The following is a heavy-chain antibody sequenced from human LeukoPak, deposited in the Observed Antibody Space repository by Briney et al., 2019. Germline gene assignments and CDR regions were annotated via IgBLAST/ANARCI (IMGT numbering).Heavy chain of an antibody. J-gene: IGHJ4*02. V-gene: IGHV4-59*08. CDR2: IYYSGST. CDR1: GGSINSYY. Sequence: SETLSLTCTVSGGSINSYYWSWIRQPPGKGLEWIGYIYYSGSTYYNPSLKSRVTISVDTSKNQFSLKLSSVTAADTAVYYCARVLGVAAVDDYWGQGTLVTVSS. D-gene: IGHD6-13*01. CDR3: ARVLGVAAVDDY.